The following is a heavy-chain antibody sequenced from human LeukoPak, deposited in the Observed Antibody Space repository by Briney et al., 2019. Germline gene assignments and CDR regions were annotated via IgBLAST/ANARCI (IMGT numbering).Heavy chain of an antibody. CDR3: ATYIAAADGYFDY. CDR1: GGSISSGSYY. D-gene: IGHD6-13*01. Sequence: SQTLSLTCTVSGGSISSGSYYWSWIRQPAGKGLEWIGRIYTSGSTNYNPSLKSRVTISVDTSKNQFSLKLSSVTAADTAVYYCATYIAAADGYFDYWGQGTLVTVSS. CDR2: IYTSGST. V-gene: IGHV4-61*02. J-gene: IGHJ4*02.